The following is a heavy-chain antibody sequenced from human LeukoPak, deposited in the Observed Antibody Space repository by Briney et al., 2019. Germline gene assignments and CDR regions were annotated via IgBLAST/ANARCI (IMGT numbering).Heavy chain of an antibody. V-gene: IGHV3-23*01. Sequence: PGGSLSLSCAASGFTFSSYAMSWVRQAPGKGLEWVSAISGSGDNTYYADSVKGRFTISRDNSKNTLYLQMNSLRADDTAVYYCAKSNDFWSGYYRSFDYWGQGTLVTVSS. D-gene: IGHD3-3*01. CDR2: ISGSGDNT. J-gene: IGHJ4*02. CDR3: AKSNDFWSGYYRSFDY. CDR1: GFTFSSYA.